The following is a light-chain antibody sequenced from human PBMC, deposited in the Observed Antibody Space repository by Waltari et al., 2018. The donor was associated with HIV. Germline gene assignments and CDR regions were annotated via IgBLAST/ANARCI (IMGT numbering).Light chain of an antibody. CDR2: GNN. CDR3: QSYDSRLRAVV. V-gene: IGLV1-40*01. Sequence: QSVLTQPPSVSVAPGQRVTISLTGSSSNTGAGYDVHWYQQLPGTAPKLLIYGNNNRPSGVPDRFSGSNSGTSVSLAITGLQADDEADYFCQSYDSRLRAVVFGGGTKLTVL. J-gene: IGLJ2*01. CDR1: SSNTGAGYD.